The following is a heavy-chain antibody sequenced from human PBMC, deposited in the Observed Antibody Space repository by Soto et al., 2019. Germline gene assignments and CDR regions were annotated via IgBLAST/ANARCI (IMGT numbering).Heavy chain of an antibody. D-gene: IGHD3-3*01. CDR1: GFTFSSDA. Sequence: GALRLSRAASGFTFSSDAMSWVRQAPGKGLEWVSAISGSGGSTYSADSVKGRFTISRDNSKNTLYLQMNSLRAEATAVYYCAKEGARGFGFDPWGQGTLVTVSS. V-gene: IGHV3-23*01. CDR2: ISGSGGST. J-gene: IGHJ5*02. CDR3: AKEGARGFGFDP.